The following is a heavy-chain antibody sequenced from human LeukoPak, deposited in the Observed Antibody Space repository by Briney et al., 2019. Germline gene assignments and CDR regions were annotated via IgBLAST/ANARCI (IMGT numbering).Heavy chain of an antibody. Sequence: ASVKVSCKASGYTFTGYYMHWVRQAPGQGLEWMGWINPNSGGTNYAQKFQGRVTVTRDTSISTAYMELSRLRSDDTAVYYCARGHYGSGSHDAFDIWGQGTMVTVSS. CDR2: INPNSGGT. J-gene: IGHJ3*02. CDR3: ARGHYGSGSHDAFDI. D-gene: IGHD3-10*01. V-gene: IGHV1-2*02. CDR1: GYTFTGYY.